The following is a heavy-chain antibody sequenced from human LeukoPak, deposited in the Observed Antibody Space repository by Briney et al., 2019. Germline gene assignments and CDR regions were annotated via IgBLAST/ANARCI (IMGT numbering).Heavy chain of an antibody. CDR2: IRYSGTT. V-gene: IGHV4-39*01. CDR1: GGSIGSTYDH. J-gene: IGHJ4*02. D-gene: IGHD2-21*02. Sequence: TPSETLSLTCTVSGGSIGSTYDHWDWIRQPPGKGLEWLGSIRYSGTTYYNPSLKGRVTIFVDTSNNQFSLRLRSVTAADTAVYYCARRLHYFDYWGQGSLVTVSS. CDR3: ARRLHYFDY.